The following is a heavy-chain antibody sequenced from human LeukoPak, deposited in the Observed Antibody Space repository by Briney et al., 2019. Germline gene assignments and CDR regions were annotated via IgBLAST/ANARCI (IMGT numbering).Heavy chain of an antibody. CDR3: ARAPITSPFYFDY. V-gene: IGHV3-20*04. D-gene: IGHD2-2*01. Sequence: GGSLRLSCTASGYAFDEHGMSWVRQVPGKGLEWVSGINWSGGSTGYADPLRGRFTISRDNAKNSLYLQMDSLRAEDTALYYCARAPITSPFYFDYWGQGTLVTVSS. J-gene: IGHJ4*02. CDR2: INWSGGST. CDR1: GYAFDEHG.